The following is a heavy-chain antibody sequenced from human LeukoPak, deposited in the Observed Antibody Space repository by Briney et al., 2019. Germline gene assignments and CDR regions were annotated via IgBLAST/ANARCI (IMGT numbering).Heavy chain of an antibody. Sequence: GGSLRLSCAASGFTISNAWMSLVRQAAGKGLEWVGRIKSKTDGGTTDYAAPVKGRFTISRDDSKNTLYLQMNSLKTEDTAVYYCAKDDSSSWYYYYGMDVWGQGTTVTVSS. CDR1: GFTISNAW. CDR2: IKSKTDGGTT. J-gene: IGHJ6*02. CDR3: AKDDSSSWYYYYGMDV. V-gene: IGHV3-15*01. D-gene: IGHD6-13*01.